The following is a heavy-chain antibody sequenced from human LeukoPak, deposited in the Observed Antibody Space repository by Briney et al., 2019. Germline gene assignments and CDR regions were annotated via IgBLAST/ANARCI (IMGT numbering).Heavy chain of an antibody. D-gene: IGHD6-13*01. J-gene: IGHJ6*03. Sequence: SETLSLTCTVSGYSISSGSYWGLIRPPPGKGLEWIGSIYHSGSTYYNPSLKSRVTISVDTSKNQFSLKLTSVTAADTAVYYCARGRSSSSWYLVYYMDVWGKGTTVTVSS. V-gene: IGHV4-38-2*02. CDR1: GYSISSGSY. CDR3: ARGRSSSSWYLVYYMDV. CDR2: IYHSGST.